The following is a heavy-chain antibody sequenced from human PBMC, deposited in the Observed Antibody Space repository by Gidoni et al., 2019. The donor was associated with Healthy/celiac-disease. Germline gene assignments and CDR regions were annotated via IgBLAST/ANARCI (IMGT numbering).Heavy chain of an antibody. D-gene: IGHD3-10*01. CDR2: IKSKTDGGTT. CDR3: TTDSPYYYGSGSEPFDY. Sequence: EVQLVESGGGLVQPGGSLRLPCEASGFTFSNAWMSWVRQAPGKGLEWVGRIKSKTDGGTTDYAAPVKGRFTISRDDSKNTLYLQMNSLKTEDTAVYYCTTDSPYYYGSGSEPFDYWGQGTLVTVSS. CDR1: GFTFSNAW. J-gene: IGHJ4*02. V-gene: IGHV3-15*01.